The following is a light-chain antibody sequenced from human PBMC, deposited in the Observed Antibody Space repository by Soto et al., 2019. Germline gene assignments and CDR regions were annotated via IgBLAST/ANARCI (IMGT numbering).Light chain of an antibody. V-gene: IGKV3-15*01. CDR3: QQYNNWRT. Sequence: EIVLTQSPGTLSLSPGERASLSCRASQSVSSNLAWYQQKPGQAPRLLIYDASTRATGIPARISGSGSGTEFTLTISSLQSEDFAVYYCQQYNNWRTFGQGT. J-gene: IGKJ1*01. CDR1: QSVSSN. CDR2: DAS.